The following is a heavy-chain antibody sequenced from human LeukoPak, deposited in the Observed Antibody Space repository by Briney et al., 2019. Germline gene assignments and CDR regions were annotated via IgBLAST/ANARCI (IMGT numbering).Heavy chain of an antibody. CDR2: INPNSGAT. V-gene: IGHV1-2*02. Sequence: ASVKVSCKASGYTFTDYYMHWVRQAPGQGLEWMGWINPNSGATNYAQKFQGRVTVTRDTSIRTAYMELSSLRSDDTAVYYYARANHNDYWGQGTLVTVSS. D-gene: IGHD1-14*01. CDR3: ARANHNDY. CDR1: GYTFTDYY. J-gene: IGHJ4*02.